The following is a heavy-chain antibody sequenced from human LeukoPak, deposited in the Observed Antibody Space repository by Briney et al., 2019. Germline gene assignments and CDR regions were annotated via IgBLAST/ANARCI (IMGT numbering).Heavy chain of an antibody. V-gene: IGHV4-59*01. CDR2: IYYSGST. J-gene: IGHJ4*02. CDR1: GGSISSYY. Sequence: SETLSLTCTASGGSISSYYWNWIRQPPGKGLEWIGYIYYSGSTNYNPSLKSRVTISVHTSKNQFTLKLSSVTAADTAVYYCARDAEGVHYFDYWGQGTLVTVSS. CDR3: ARDAEGVHYFDY.